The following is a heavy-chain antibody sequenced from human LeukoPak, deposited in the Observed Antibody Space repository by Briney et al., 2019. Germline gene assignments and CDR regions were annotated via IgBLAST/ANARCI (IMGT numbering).Heavy chain of an antibody. D-gene: IGHD3-3*01. CDR3: ARDDFWSGYYRYDP. Sequence: PGGSLRLSCAASGFMFSGYWMHWVRQGPEKGLEWVSVIYSGGSTYYADSVKGRFTISRDNSKNTLYLQMTSLRAEDTAVYYCARDDFWSGYYRYDPWGQGTLVTVSS. CDR1: GFMFSGYW. V-gene: IGHV3-66*02. CDR2: IYSGGST. J-gene: IGHJ5*02.